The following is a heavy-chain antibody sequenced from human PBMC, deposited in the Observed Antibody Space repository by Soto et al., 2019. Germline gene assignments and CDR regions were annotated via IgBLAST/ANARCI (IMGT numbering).Heavy chain of an antibody. CDR2: IKQDGSER. J-gene: IGHJ4*02. CDR1: GFTFSSYW. V-gene: IGHV3-7*04. Sequence: EVPLVESGGGLVQPGGSLRLSCAASGFTFSSYWMGWVRQTPAKGLEWVANIKQDGSERYYVDSVKGRFTISRDNAKNSLYLQMNSLRAEDTAVYYCARENYFDYWGQGTLVTVSS. CDR3: ARENYFDY.